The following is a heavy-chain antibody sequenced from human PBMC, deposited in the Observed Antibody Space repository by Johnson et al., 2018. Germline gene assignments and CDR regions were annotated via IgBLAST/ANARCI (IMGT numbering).Heavy chain of an antibody. CDR1: GFIFINYN. Sequence: EVQLVESGGGLVKPGGSLRLSCSASGFIFINYNMNWVRQAPGKGLELVSSISSGSGYIDYSDSVKGRFTISRDNGKNALYLQMDGLRAEETAVYYCVRDTLEPFGMDGWGKGTTVIVSS. J-gene: IGHJ6*04. CDR3: VRDTLEPFGMDG. V-gene: IGHV3-21*06. CDR2: ISSGSGYI. D-gene: IGHD1-1*01.